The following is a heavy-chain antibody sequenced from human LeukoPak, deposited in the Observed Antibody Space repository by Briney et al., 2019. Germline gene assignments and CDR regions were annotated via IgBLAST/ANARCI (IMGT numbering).Heavy chain of an antibody. D-gene: IGHD2-21*02. Sequence: GGSLRLSCAASGFSLTTYAMGWVRQAPGKGLEWVSVISDRGDSTYFADSVKGRFTISRDSSKNTLYLQMNSLGGEDTALYYCAKGRWGLTINNFDLWGQGTMVTVSS. J-gene: IGHJ3*01. V-gene: IGHV3-23*01. CDR2: ISDRGDST. CDR3: AKGRWGLTINNFDL. CDR1: GFSLTTYA.